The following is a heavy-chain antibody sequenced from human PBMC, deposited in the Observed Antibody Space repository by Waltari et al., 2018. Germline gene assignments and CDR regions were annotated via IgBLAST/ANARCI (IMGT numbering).Heavy chain of an antibody. D-gene: IGHD4-17*01. CDR2: IYYRGGT. CDR1: AGSMSGYY. J-gene: IGHJ3*02. V-gene: IGHV4-59*12. Sequence: QVQVQESGPGLVKPSETLSLTCTVSAGSMSGYYWSWIRQAPGKGPEWIGYIYYRGGTDYRPSLKSRVTISVDTSKNQVSLRLSAVTAADAAVYYCAGRDGGAGSFDIWGQGTTVTVSS. CDR3: AGRDGGAGSFDI.